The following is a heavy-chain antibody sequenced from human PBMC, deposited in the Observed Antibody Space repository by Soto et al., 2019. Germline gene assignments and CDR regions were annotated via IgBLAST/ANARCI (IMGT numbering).Heavy chain of an antibody. Sequence: QVQLVQSGAEVKKPGASVKVSCKASGYTFTSYGISWVRQAPGQGLEWMGWISAYNGNTNYAQKLQGRVPMTTDTSTSTAYMELRSLRSDDTAVYYCARDSSSWDRANWFDPWGQGTLVTVSS. CDR3: ARDSSSWDRANWFDP. CDR2: ISAYNGNT. J-gene: IGHJ5*02. V-gene: IGHV1-18*01. CDR1: GYTFTSYG. D-gene: IGHD6-13*01.